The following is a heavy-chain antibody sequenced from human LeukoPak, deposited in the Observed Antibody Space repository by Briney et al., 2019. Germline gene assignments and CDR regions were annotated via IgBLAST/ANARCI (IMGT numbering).Heavy chain of an antibody. Sequence: GRSLRLSCAASGFTFSRYAMHWVRQAPGKGLEWVAVISYDGSNKYYADSVKGRFTISRDNSKNTLYLQMNSLRAEDTAVYYCARGRTVVTPYFDYWGQGTLVTVSS. V-gene: IGHV3-30-3*01. CDR3: ARGRTVVTPYFDY. CDR2: ISYDGSNK. CDR1: GFTFSRYA. D-gene: IGHD4-23*01. J-gene: IGHJ4*02.